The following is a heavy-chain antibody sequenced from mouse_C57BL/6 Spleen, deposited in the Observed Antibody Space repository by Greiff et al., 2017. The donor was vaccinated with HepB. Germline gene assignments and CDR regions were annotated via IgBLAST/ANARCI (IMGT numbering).Heavy chain of an antibody. Sequence: EVKLMESGGGLVKPGGSLKLSCAASGFTFSSYAMSWVRQTPEKRLEWVATISDGGSYTYYPDNVKGRFTISRDNAKNNLYLQMSHLKSEDTAMYYCARDQSDYDYFDYWGQGTTLTVSS. CDR1: GFTFSSYA. J-gene: IGHJ2*01. CDR2: ISDGGSYT. CDR3: ARDQSDYDYFDY. V-gene: IGHV5-4*01. D-gene: IGHD2-4*01.